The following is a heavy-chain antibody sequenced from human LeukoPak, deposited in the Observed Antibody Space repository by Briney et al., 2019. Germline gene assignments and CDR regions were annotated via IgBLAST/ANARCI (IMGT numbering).Heavy chain of an antibody. D-gene: IGHD2-15*01. Sequence: GASVKVSCKASGGTFSSYAISWVRQAPGQGLEWMGRIIPILGIANYAQKFQGRVTITDDKSTRTAYMELSSLRSEDTAVYYCARATCSGGSCYHYYYYYYGMDVWGQGTTVTVSS. CDR2: IIPILGIA. V-gene: IGHV1-69*04. CDR3: ARATCSGGSCYHYYYYYYGMDV. CDR1: GGTFSSYA. J-gene: IGHJ6*02.